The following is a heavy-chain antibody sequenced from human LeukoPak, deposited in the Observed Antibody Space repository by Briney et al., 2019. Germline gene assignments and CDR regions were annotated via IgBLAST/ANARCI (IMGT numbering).Heavy chain of an antibody. J-gene: IGHJ4*02. D-gene: IGHD2-8*01. CDR1: GFTVSSNY. CDR3: ARAGYCTNGVCYKGGVDY. CDR2: IYSGGST. Sequence: GGSLRLSCAASGFTVSSNYMSWVRQAPGKGLERVSVIYSGGSTYYADSVKGRFTISRDNSKNTLYLQMNSLRAEDTAVYYCARAGYCTNGVCYKGGVDYWGQGTLVTVSS. V-gene: IGHV3-66*01.